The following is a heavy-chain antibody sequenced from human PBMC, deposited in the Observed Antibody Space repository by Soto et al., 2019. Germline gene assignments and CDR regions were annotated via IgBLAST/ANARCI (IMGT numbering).Heavy chain of an antibody. V-gene: IGHV4-59*01. D-gene: IGHD3-22*01. CDR3: ARGGYYDSRFTDY. Sequence: LSLTCTVSGGSISSYYWSWIRQPPGKGLEWIGYIYYSGSTNYNPSLKSRVTISVDTSKNQFSLKLSSVTAADTAVYYCARGGYYDSRFTDYWGQGTLVTVSS. CDR2: IYYSGST. CDR1: GGSISSYY. J-gene: IGHJ4*02.